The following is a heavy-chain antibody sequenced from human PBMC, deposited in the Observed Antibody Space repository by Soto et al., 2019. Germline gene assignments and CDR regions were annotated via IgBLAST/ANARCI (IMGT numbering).Heavy chain of an antibody. CDR2: ISSSGGST. D-gene: IGHD5-12*01. Sequence: EVQLLESGGGLVQPGGSLRLSCAASGFTFSSYAMSWVRQAPGKGLEWVSAISSSGGSTYYADSVKGRFTISRDNSKNTLYLQMNSLRAEHTAVYYCAKDLGGYSGYAFDYWGQGTLVTVSS. CDR3: AKDLGGYSGYAFDY. J-gene: IGHJ4*02. CDR1: GFTFSSYA. V-gene: IGHV3-23*01.